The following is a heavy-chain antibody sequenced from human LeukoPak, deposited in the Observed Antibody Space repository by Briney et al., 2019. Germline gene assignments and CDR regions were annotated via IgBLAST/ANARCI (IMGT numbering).Heavy chain of an antibody. CDR2: IRYDGSNR. D-gene: IGHD3-10*01. J-gene: IGHJ4*02. CDR3: AKGGRITMLRGVQRDHYFDY. V-gene: IGHV3-30*02. Sequence: GGSLRLSCGVSGFTFSSYGMHWVRQAPGKGLEWVAYIRYDGSNRHYADSVKGRFTISRDNSKKTLYLQMNSLRVEDTAVYYCAKGGRITMLRGVQRDHYFDYWGQGTLVTVSS. CDR1: GFTFSSYG.